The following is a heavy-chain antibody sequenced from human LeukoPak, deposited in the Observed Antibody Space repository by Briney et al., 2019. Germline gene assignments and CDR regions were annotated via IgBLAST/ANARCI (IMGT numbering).Heavy chain of an antibody. J-gene: IGHJ6*03. CDR2: IYYSGST. Sequence: PSETLSLTCTVSGGSISSSSYYWGWIRQPPGKGLEWIGSIYYSGSTYYNPSLKSRVTISVDTSKNQFSLKLSSVTAADTAVYYCGGYPVAAHYYYYYMDVWGKGTTVTVSS. CDR3: GGYPVAAHYYYYYMDV. D-gene: IGHD6-19*01. V-gene: IGHV4-39*01. CDR1: GGSISSSSYY.